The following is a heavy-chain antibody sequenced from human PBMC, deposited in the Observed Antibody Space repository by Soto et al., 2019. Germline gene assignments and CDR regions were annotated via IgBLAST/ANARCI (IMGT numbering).Heavy chain of an antibody. Sequence: SETLSLTCTVSGGSISSYYWSWIRQPAGKGLEWIGRIYTSGSTNYNPSLKSRVTMSVDTSKNQFSLKLSSVTAADTAVYYCARDRPKNWNYPPRSLDFDFWGQGTLVTVSS. J-gene: IGHJ4*02. CDR2: IYTSGST. D-gene: IGHD1-7*01. V-gene: IGHV4-4*07. CDR1: GGSISSYY. CDR3: ARDRPKNWNYPPRSLDFDF.